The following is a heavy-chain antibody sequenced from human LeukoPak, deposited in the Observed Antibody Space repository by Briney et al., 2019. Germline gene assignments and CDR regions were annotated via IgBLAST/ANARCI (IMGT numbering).Heavy chain of an antibody. D-gene: IGHD2-15*01. V-gene: IGHV5-51*01. CDR2: IYPDDSDDPDI. CDR3: SRGGRAAARRPEYFQY. Sequence: GESLKISCKGSGYSFTNYWIGWVRQIPGKGLEWMGIIYPDDSDDPDIRYSPSFQGHVIISADTSISTAYLQWSGPTASATATHYCSRGGRAAARRPEYFQYWGQGTLVAVSS. CDR1: GYSFTNYW. J-gene: IGHJ1*01.